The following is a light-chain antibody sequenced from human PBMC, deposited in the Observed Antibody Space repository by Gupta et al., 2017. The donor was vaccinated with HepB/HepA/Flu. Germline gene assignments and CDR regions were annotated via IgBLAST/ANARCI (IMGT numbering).Light chain of an antibody. CDR2: AAS. Sequence: DIQMTQSPSSLSASVGDRVTITCRASQVIRIDLGWYQQKPGKAPNRLIYAASSLQSGVPSRFSGSGSGTEFTLTISSLQPEDFATYYCLQYNSYPPTFGQGTRLEIK. V-gene: IGKV1-17*01. CDR3: LQYNSYPPT. CDR1: QVIRID. J-gene: IGKJ5*01.